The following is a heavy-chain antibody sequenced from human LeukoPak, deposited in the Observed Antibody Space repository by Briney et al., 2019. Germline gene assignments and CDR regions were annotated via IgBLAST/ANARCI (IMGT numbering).Heavy chain of an antibody. D-gene: IGHD3-10*01. Sequence: SQTLSLTCAVSGGSISSGGYSWSWIRQPPGKGLEWIGYIYHSGSTYYNPSLKSRVTISVDRSKNQFSLKLSSVTAADTAVYYCARVGGDYYGSGSYYNEDYLDYWGQGTLVTVSS. CDR2: IYHSGST. CDR3: ARVGGDYYGSGSYYNEDYLDY. V-gene: IGHV4-30-2*01. CDR1: GGSISSGGYS. J-gene: IGHJ4*02.